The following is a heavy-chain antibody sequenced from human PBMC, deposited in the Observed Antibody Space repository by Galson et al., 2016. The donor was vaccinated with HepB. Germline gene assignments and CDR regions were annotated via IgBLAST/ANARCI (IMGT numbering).Heavy chain of an antibody. V-gene: IGHV1-69*13. Sequence: SVKVSCKASGGTLRNQAITWVRQAPGQGLEWMGGIIPIFGTINYAQKFQGRVTITADESTSTAYMEVSSLRSEDTAGYYCARVTATKNFHYGMDVWGQGTTVTVSS. D-gene: IGHD5-12*01. CDR2: IIPIFGTI. J-gene: IGHJ6*02. CDR1: GGTLRNQA. CDR3: ARVTATKNFHYGMDV.